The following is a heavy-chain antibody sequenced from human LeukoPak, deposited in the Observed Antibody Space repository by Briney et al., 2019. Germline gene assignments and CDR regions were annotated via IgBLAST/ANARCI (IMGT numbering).Heavy chain of an antibody. J-gene: IGHJ5*02. D-gene: IGHD3-10*01. CDR2: INHSGSA. V-gene: IGHV4-34*01. CDR3: ARDRYGSGSYYKSWFDP. Sequence: TSETLSLTCAVYGGSFSGYYWSWIRQTAGKGLEWIGEINHSGSAKYNPSLKSRVSISVTLSKNQFSLDLSSVTAADTAVYYCARDRYGSGSYYKSWFDPWGQGTLVTVSS. CDR1: GGSFSGYY.